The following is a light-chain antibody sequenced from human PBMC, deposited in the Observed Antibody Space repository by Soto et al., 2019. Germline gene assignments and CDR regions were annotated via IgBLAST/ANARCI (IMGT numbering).Light chain of an antibody. Sequence: QSVLTQPASVSGSPGQSITLSCTGTSSDIGGYDYVSWYQRHPGKAPKLIIYDVNNRPSGVSNRFYVYKSGNTASLTISGLTDEDEADYYCTSYASGSSHVVFGGGTKLTVL. CDR1: SSDIGGYDY. CDR2: DVN. J-gene: IGLJ2*01. V-gene: IGLV2-14*01. CDR3: TSYASGSSHVV.